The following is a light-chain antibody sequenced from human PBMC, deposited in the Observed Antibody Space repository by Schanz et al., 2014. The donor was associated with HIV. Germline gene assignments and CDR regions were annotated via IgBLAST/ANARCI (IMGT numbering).Light chain of an antibody. Sequence: QSVLTQPPSVSGTPGQRVTISCSGGTSNIGRNSVNWYQQLPGTAPKLLIYDNGRRASGIPDRFSASKSGTSASLDITGLQTGDEADYYCGAWDSSLSGGLFGGGTKLTVL. CDR3: GAWDSSLSGGL. CDR1: TSNIGRNS. V-gene: IGLV1-51*01. CDR2: DNG. J-gene: IGLJ2*01.